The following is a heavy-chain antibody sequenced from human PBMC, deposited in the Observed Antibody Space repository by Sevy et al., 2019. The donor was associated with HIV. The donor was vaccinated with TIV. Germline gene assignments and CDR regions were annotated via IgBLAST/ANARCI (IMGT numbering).Heavy chain of an antibody. Sequence: GGSLRLSCTASGFTFSSYEMNWVRQAPGKGLEWVSYITNSGSGIYYSDSVRGRFTVSRDNAKNSLYLQMKSLRAEDTAVYYCARDLPPSATTVAHFDYWGRGTLVTVS. D-gene: IGHD4-17*01. CDR3: ARDLPPSATTVAHFDY. CDR2: ITNSGSGI. V-gene: IGHV3-48*03. CDR1: GFTFSSYE. J-gene: IGHJ4*02.